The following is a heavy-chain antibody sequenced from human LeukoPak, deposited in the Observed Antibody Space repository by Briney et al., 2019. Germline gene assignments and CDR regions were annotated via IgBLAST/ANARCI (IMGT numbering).Heavy chain of an antibody. V-gene: IGHV1-69*05. CDR3: ARDKSSGWYSGDLDY. CDR1: GGTFSSYA. D-gene: IGHD6-19*01. CDR2: IIPIFGTA. Sequence: AASVQVSCKASGGTFSSYAISWVRQAPGQGLEWMGGIIPIFGTANYAQKFQGRVTITTDESTGTAYMELSSLRSEDTAVYYCARDKSSGWYSGDLDYWGQGTLVTVSS. J-gene: IGHJ4*02.